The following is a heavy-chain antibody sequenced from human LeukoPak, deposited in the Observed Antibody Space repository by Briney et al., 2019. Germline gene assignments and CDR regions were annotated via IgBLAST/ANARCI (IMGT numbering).Heavy chain of an antibody. CDR3: AKDHNYSYGLDGFLDY. D-gene: IGHD5-18*01. J-gene: IGHJ4*02. CDR2: ISGSGGST. CDR1: GFTFSSYA. Sequence: PGGSLRLSCAASGFTFSSYAMSWVRQAPGKGLEWVSAISGSGGSTYYADSVKGRFTISRDNAKNSLYLRMNSLRPDDTALYYCAKDHNYSYGLDGFLDYWGQGTLVTVSS. V-gene: IGHV3-23*01.